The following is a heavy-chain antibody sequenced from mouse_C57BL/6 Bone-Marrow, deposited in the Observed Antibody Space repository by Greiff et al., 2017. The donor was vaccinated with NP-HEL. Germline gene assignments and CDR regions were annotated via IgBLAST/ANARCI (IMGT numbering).Heavy chain of an antibody. CDR3: ARDDYDTFDAY. CDR2: ICDGGSYT. V-gene: IGHV5-4*01. CDR1: GFTFSSYA. Sequence: EVMLVESGGGLVKPGGSLKLSCAASGFTFSSYAMSWVRQTPEKRLEWVATICDGGSYTYYPDNVKGRFTISRDNAKNNLYLQMSHLKSEDTAMYYCARDDYDTFDAYWGQGTLVTVSA. J-gene: IGHJ3*01. D-gene: IGHD2-4*01.